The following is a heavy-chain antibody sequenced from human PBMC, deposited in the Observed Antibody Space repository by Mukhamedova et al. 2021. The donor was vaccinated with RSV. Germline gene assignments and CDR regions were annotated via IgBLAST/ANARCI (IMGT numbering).Heavy chain of an antibody. V-gene: IGHV3-23*01. CDR2: ISATGGST. D-gene: IGHD6-13*01. CDR3: VKGKGAGGSTWYYFDY. J-gene: IGHJ4*02. Sequence: GLEWVSIISATGGSTYYADSVKGRFTISRDNSKNTLYLQMSGLRAEDTAVYYCVKGKGAGGSTWYYFDYWGQGTLVTVSS.